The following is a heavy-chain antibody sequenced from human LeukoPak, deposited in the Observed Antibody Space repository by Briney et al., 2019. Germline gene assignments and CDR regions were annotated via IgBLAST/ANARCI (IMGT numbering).Heavy chain of an antibody. Sequence: SVKVSXKASGGTFSSYAISWVRQAPGQGLEWMGGIIPIFGTANYAQKFQGRVTITTDESTSTAYMELSSLRSEDTAVYYCAREEPGIAAAGSKGGSWFDPWGRGTLVTVSS. D-gene: IGHD6-13*01. V-gene: IGHV1-69*05. J-gene: IGHJ5*02. CDR1: GGTFSSYA. CDR2: IIPIFGTA. CDR3: AREEPGIAAAGSKGGSWFDP.